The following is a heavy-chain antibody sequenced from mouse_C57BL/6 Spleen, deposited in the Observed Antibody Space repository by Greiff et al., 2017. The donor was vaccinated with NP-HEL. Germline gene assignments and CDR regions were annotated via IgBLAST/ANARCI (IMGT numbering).Heavy chain of an antibody. J-gene: IGHJ4*01. Sequence: QVQLKQSGPGLVQPSQSLSITCTVSGFSLTSYGVHWVRQSPGKGLEWLGVIWSGGSTDYNAAFISRLSISKDNSKSQVFFKMNSLQADDTAIYYCARNPVLGGNYVGPMMDYWGQGTSVTVSS. CDR2: IWSGGST. D-gene: IGHD2-1*01. CDR1: GFSLTSYG. CDR3: ARNPVLGGNYVGPMMDY. V-gene: IGHV2-2*01.